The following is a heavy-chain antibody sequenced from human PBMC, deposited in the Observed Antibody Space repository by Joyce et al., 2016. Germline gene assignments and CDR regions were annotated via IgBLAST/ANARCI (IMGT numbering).Heavy chain of an antibody. V-gene: IGHV1-69*04. CDR3: TRGRIEYAKTFNAYDI. D-gene: IGHD2-2*01. Sequence: VQLVQSGAEVKKPGSSVKVSCKVSGGIFYDYTITWVRQAPGQGREWMGRIIPIVGVANYARKFRGRVALTADKSTATAYLELNSLRLDDTAMFFCTRGRIEYAKTFNAYDIWGQGTMVTVSS. J-gene: IGHJ3*02. CDR1: GGIFYDYT. CDR2: IIPIVGVA.